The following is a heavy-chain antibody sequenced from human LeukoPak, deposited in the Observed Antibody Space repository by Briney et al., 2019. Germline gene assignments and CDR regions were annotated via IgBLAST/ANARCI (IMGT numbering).Heavy chain of an antibody. CDR2: IYHSGST. J-gene: IGHJ6*02. Sequence: PSETLSLTCAVPGGSISSSNWWSWVRQPPGKGLEWIGEIYHSGSTNYNPSLKSRVTISVDKSKNQFSLKLSSVTAADTAVYYCARGPYYDFWSGYYFDPYYYYGMDVWGQGTTVTVSS. CDR1: GGSISSSNW. V-gene: IGHV4-4*02. CDR3: ARGPYYDFWSGYYFDPYYYYGMDV. D-gene: IGHD3-3*01.